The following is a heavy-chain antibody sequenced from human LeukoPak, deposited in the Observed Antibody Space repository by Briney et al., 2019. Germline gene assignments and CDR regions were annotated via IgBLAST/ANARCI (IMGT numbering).Heavy chain of an antibody. CDR2: INHSGST. D-gene: IGHD2-2*01. J-gene: IGHJ5*02. CDR3: ARGGEDCSSTSCYNWFDP. CDR1: GGSFSGYY. V-gene: IGHV4-34*01. Sequence: SETLSLTCAVYGGSFSGYYWSWIRQPPGKGLEWIGEINHSGSTNYNPSPKSRVTISVDTSKNQFSLKLSSVTAADTAVYYCARGGEDCSSTSCYNWFDPWGQGTLVTVSS.